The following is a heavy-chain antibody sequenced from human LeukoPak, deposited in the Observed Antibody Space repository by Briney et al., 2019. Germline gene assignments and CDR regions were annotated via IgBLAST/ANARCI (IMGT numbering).Heavy chain of an antibody. CDR3: ARLPTYYDFWSGYPTADWFDP. D-gene: IGHD3-3*01. CDR1: GFTFSSYE. J-gene: IGHJ5*02. V-gene: IGHV3-48*03. CDR2: ISSSGSTI. Sequence: PGGSLRLSCAASGFTFSSYEMNWVRQALGKGLEWVSYISSSGSTIYYADSVKGRSTISRDNAKNSLYLQMNSLRAEDTAVYYCARLPTYYDFWSGYPTADWFDPWGQGTLVTVSS.